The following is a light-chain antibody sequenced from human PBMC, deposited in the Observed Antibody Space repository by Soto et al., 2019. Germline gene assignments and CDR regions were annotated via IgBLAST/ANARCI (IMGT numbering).Light chain of an antibody. CDR2: GVS. CDR3: QQYNNWPLP. Sequence: EILVTQSPATRSAASGGSATLSCIASHRVSSYLAWYQQKPGQAPRLLIYGVSTRANGVPARFSGSGSGTVFTLTISSLQSEDFAVYYCQQYNNWPLPFGGGTKVNIK. V-gene: IGKV3-15*01. CDR1: HRVSSY. J-gene: IGKJ4*01.